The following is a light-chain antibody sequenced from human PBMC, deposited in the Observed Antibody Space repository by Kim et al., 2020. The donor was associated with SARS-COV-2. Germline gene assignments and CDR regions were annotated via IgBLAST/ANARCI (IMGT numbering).Light chain of an antibody. CDR3: QQVNSYPIT. V-gene: IGKV1-9*01. Sequence: ASEGDRVTITCRASQDISNDLAWYQQKPGKGPKLLIYAASTLQSGVPSRFSGSGSGTEFTLTISSLQPEDFATYYCQQVNSYPITFGQGTRLEIK. CDR2: AAS. CDR1: QDISND. J-gene: IGKJ5*01.